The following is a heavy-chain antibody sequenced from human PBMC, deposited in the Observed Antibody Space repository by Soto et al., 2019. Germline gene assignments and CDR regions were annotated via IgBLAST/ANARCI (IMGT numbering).Heavy chain of an antibody. CDR2: VSGTTGSP. V-gene: IGHV3-23*01. CDR1: GFTFNNYA. J-gene: IGHJ4*02. Sequence: EVQLLESGGNLVQPGGSLRLSCAASGFTFNNYAMSWVRQAPGKGLEWVSSVSGTTGSPSYADSVKGRFTISRDNSKSTVYLQMISLRAEDTAVYCCAKDSGDRGEGLDCWGQGTLVTVSS. D-gene: IGHD7-27*01. CDR3: AKDSGDRGEGLDC.